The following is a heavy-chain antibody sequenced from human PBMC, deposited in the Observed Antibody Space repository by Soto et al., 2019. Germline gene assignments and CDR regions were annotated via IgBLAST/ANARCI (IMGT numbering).Heavy chain of an antibody. D-gene: IGHD2-15*01. CDR2: IYWSDEE. CDR1: GFSLSTPGVG. Sequence: QITLKASGPTLVKPIQTLTLTCTFSGFSLSTPGVGVGWIRQPPGKALEWLALIYWSDEERYSPSLKNSLAITKDTSKNQVVLTMTNMDPVDTATYYCALRGHCSGDSCYSAWGQGTLVTVSS. CDR3: ALRGHCSGDSCYSA. J-gene: IGHJ5*02. V-gene: IGHV2-5*01.